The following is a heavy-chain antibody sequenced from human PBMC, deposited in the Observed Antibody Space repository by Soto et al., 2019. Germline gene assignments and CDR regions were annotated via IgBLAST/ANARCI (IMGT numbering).Heavy chain of an antibody. J-gene: IGHJ6*02. CDR3: ARHAFGSGFCYGMGV. CDR1: GDSITSYY. V-gene: IGHV4-59*08. D-gene: IGHD3-10*01. Sequence: QVQLQESGPGLVKPSETLSLTCTVSGDSITSYYWSWIRQPPGKGLEWLGYIYYTGTTTYNPSLTXRXPXXLATPKNRFSLTLNPVTAADTAVYYCARHAFGSGFCYGMGVWGQGTTVTVSS. CDR2: IYYTGTT.